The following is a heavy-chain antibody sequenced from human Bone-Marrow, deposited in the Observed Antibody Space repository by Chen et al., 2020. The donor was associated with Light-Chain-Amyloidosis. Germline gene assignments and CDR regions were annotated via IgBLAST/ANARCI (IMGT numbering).Heavy chain of an antibody. CDR1: GFTVRSYG. Sequence: QVQLVESGGGVVQTGRSLRLSCAASGFTVRSYGLHWVRQAPGKGLEWVAVIWYDGNNKYSADSVKGRFTISRDNSKNPLYLQMNSLSAEDTAVYSCARDARYGSGSPRLYYGMDVWGQGTTVTVSS. D-gene: IGHD3-10*01. J-gene: IGHJ6*02. V-gene: IGHV3-33*01. CDR2: IWYDGNNK. CDR3: ARDARYGSGSPRLYYGMDV.